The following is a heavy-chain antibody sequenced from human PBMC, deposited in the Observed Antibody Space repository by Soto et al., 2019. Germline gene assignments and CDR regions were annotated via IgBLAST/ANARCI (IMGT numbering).Heavy chain of an antibody. J-gene: IGHJ1*01. CDR2: TYSSGSR. Sequence: TLSLTCTVSGDSLSSSRHYWGWIRQPPGKGLEWIGSTYSSGSRYYNPSLKSRVTISVDTSKNQLSLQVNSVTAADTAVYYCARGKDIVVVVTAEYFQHWGQGALVTVSS. D-gene: IGHD2-15*01. V-gene: IGHV4-39*01. CDR3: ARGKDIVVVVTAEYFQH. CDR1: GDSLSSSRHY.